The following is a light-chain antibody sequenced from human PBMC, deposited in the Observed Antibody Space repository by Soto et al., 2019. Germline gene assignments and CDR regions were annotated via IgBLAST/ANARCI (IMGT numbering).Light chain of an antibody. CDR2: GNS. J-gene: IGLJ1*01. Sequence: QSVLTQPPSASGSPGQRVNITCTVSSSNIGAGNDGHWYQQLPGPPPKILINGNSNQTSGVPDRYSCSKSGTAAALAITGLHPESEDDYDCQSYNCSPGFYVFGAGTKVTVL. V-gene: IGLV1-40*01. CDR1: SSNIGAGND. CDR3: QSYNCSPGFYV.